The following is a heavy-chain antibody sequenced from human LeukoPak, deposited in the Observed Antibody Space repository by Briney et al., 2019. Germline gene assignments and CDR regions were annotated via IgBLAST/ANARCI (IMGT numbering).Heavy chain of an antibody. V-gene: IGHV3-21*06. CDR2: IDSSGGYM. Sequence: GGSLRLSCEASGFTLNTYSMNWARPAPGEGLEWVSSIDSSGGYMFYADSVKGRFIISRDNAKDSLYLQMNSLGVEDTAVYYCLRGDRRDYWGQGTLVTVSS. CDR3: LRGDRRDY. CDR1: GFTLNTYS. J-gene: IGHJ4*02.